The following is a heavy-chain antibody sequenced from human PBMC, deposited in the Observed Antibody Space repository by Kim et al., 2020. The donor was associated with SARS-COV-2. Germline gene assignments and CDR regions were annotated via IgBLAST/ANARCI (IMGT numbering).Heavy chain of an antibody. V-gene: IGHV4-61*01. CDR2: IYYSGST. CDR3: ARGSGGGSAFYFDF. J-gene: IGHJ3*01. D-gene: IGHD3-16*01. Sequence: SETLSLTCTVSGGSVSSGSYYWSWIRQPPGKGLEWIGYIYYSGSTNYNPSLKSRVTISVDTSKNQFSLKLSSVTAADTAVYYCARGSGGGSAFYFDFWG. CDR1: GGSVSSGSYY.